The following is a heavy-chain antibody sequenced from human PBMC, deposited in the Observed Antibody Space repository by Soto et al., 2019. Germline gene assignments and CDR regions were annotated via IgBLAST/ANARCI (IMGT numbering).Heavy chain of an antibody. V-gene: IGHV3-74*01. CDR1: GFTFSSYW. J-gene: IGHJ6*02. CDR3: ARTTPPWTYSGYWYV. Sequence: PVGSLRLSCAASGFTFSSYWMHWVRQAPGKGLVWVSRINSDGSSTSYADSVKGRFTISRDNAKNTLYLQMNSLRAEDTAVYYCARTTPPWTYSGYWYVWGQGTTVTVSS. CDR2: INSDGSST. D-gene: IGHD5-12*01.